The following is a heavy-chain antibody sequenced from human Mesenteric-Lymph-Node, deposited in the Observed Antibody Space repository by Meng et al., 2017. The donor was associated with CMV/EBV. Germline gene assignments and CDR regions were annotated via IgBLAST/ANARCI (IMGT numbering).Heavy chain of an antibody. J-gene: IGHJ4*02. D-gene: IGHD3-3*01. V-gene: IGHV3-21*01. CDR2: LSYTSNYK. CDR3: ARDGVEWNLPIDY. CDR1: GFTFSSYS. Sequence: GGSLRLSCAASGFTFSSYSMNWVRQAPGKGLEWVSSLSYTSNYKDYADSVKGRFTISRDNAKKSLYLQMNSLRAEDTAVYYCARDGVEWNLPIDYWGQGTLVTVSS.